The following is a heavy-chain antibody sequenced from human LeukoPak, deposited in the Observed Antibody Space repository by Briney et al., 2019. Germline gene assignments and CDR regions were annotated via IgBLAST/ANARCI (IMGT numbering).Heavy chain of an antibody. CDR2: IYSSGST. CDR3: ARYEAVAGVFDY. CDR1: SDSINSGNYY. D-gene: IGHD6-19*01. Sequence: SETLSLTCTVSSDSINSGNYYWNWIRQPAGKGLEWIGRIYSSGSTNYNPSLKSRVTISVDTSKNQFSLKLSSVTAADTAVYYCARYEAVAGVFDYWGQGTLVTVSS. J-gene: IGHJ4*02. V-gene: IGHV4-61*02.